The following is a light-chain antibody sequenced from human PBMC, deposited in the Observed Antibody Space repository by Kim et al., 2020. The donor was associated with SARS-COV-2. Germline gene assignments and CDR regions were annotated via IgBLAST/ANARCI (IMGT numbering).Light chain of an antibody. CDR3: QVWDSGTVV. CDR2: YDS. V-gene: IGLV3-21*04. CDR1: NIGTKS. Sequence: SSELTQAPSVSVAPGKTARITCGGTNIGTKSVHWYQQKPGQAPVLVIYYDSDRPSGIPERFSGSNSGNTATLTISRVEAGDEADYFCQVWDSGTVVFGGGTQLTVL. J-gene: IGLJ2*01.